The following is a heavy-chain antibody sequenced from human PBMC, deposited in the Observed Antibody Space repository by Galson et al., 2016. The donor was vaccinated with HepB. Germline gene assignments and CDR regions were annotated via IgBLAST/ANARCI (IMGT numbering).Heavy chain of an antibody. CDR3: ALNVVVTAIGDR. V-gene: IGHV1-69*13. D-gene: IGHD2-21*02. Sequence: SVKVSCKASGGTFRSYAISWVRQAPGHGLEWMGGIIPIFGSTSYAQKFQGRVTITADQSTNTAYMELASLTSEDTAVYYCALNVVVTAIGDRWGQGTLVTVSS. CDR1: GGTFRSYA. J-gene: IGHJ4*02. CDR2: IIPIFGST.